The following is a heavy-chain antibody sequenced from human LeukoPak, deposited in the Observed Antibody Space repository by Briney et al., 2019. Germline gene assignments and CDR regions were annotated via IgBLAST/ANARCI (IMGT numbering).Heavy chain of an antibody. CDR2: ISGGGVST. CDR3: AKGLLPSGHDYGDY. CDR1: GFTFSTYG. J-gene: IGHJ4*02. D-gene: IGHD2-15*01. V-gene: IGHV3-23*01. Sequence: GGSLRLSCAAAGFTFSTYGMSWVRQAPGKGLEWVSGISGGGVSTYYADSVKGRFTISRDNSKNTLYLQMSSLRAEDTAVYYCAKGLLPSGHDYGDYWGQGTLVTVSS.